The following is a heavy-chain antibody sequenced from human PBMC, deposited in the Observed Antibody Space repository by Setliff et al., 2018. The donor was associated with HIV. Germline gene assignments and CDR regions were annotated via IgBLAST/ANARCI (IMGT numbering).Heavy chain of an antibody. CDR1: GFTFNNYN. V-gene: IGHV3-48*01. J-gene: IGHJ1*01. Sequence: SLKISCVASGFTFNNYNMNWVRQAPGKGLEWVSYVSRSSSTIYYADSVKGRFTISRDNAKNSLYLQMNSLRAEDTAVYYCARGSEAAIQSGSYFQHWGQGTLVTVSS. CDR2: VSRSSSTI. D-gene: IGHD2-2*02. CDR3: ARGSEAAIQSGSYFQH.